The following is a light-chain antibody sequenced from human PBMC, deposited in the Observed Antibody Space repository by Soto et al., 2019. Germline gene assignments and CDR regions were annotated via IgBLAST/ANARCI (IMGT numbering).Light chain of an antibody. CDR3: QQYNNWPPVT. V-gene: IGKV3-15*01. J-gene: IGKJ4*01. Sequence: EIVMTQSPATLSVSPGERATLSCMASQSVSGNLAWYQQKPGQAPRLLIYGASTRATGIPARFSGSGSGTEFTLAISSLQSEDFAVYYCQQYNNWPPVTFGGGTKVEIK. CDR2: GAS. CDR1: QSVSGN.